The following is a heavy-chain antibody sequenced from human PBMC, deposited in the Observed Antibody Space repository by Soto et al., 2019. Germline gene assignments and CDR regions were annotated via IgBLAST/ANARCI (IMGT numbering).Heavy chain of an antibody. CDR2: IYPGDSDT. CDR3: GKTYGGDSNAAFNI. CDR1: GYRFTNFW. J-gene: IGHJ3*02. Sequence: PGESLKISCTGSGYRFTNFWIGWVRQMPGKGLEWMGIIYPGDSDTTYGPSFEGQVTFSADRSTSTAYLEWSSLRASDTAMYYCGKTYGGDSNAAFNIWGQGMLVTFSS. V-gene: IGHV5-51*01. D-gene: IGHD2-21*02.